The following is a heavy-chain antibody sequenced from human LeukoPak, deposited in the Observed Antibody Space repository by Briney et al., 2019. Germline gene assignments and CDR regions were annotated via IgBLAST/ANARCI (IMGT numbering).Heavy chain of an antibody. V-gene: IGHV1-18*01. CDR3: ARTYYYDSAYSSFDY. CDR1: GYTFTTYG. CDR2: SSTYNANT. J-gene: IGHJ4*02. Sequence: GASVKVSCKASGYTFTTYGITWVRQAPGQGLEWMGWSSTYNANTNYAQKLQGTLTMTTDTTTNTAYMELRSLTSDDTAVYFCARTYYYDSAYSSFDYWGQGTLVTVSS. D-gene: IGHD3-22*01.